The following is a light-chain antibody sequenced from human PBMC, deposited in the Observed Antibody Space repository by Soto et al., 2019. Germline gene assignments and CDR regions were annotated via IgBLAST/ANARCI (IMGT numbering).Light chain of an antibody. CDR1: ESVSSN. V-gene: IGKV3-15*01. CDR2: GAS. Sequence: EIVLTQSPATLSVSPGDRATLSCRASESVSSNVAWYQQKPGQTPRRLIYGASTRATGVPPRFSGSRSGTEFTLTISSLQSEDFAVYYCQQYFNWPPYTFGQGTKVDIK. J-gene: IGKJ2*01. CDR3: QQYFNWPPYT.